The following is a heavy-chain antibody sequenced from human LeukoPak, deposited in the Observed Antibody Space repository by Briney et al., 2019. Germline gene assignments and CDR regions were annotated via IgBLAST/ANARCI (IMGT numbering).Heavy chain of an antibody. CDR3: ARYQTPIAAAGSRYAFDI. Sequence: SETLSLTCTVSGGSISSYYWSWIRQPPGKGLEWIGNIYYSGSTNYNPSLKSRVTMLVDTSKNQFSLKLSSVTAADTAVYYCARYQTPIAAAGSRYAFDIWGQGTMVTVSS. D-gene: IGHD6-13*01. CDR2: IYYSGST. J-gene: IGHJ3*02. CDR1: GGSISSYY. V-gene: IGHV4-59*01.